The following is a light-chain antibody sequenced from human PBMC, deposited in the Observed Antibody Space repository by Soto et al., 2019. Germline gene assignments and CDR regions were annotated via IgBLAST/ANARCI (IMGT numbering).Light chain of an antibody. V-gene: IGKV1-39*01. CDR1: QTISFD. Sequence: DIQMTQSPSSLSASVGDTVVRTCRASQTISFDLNWYQQIAGKAPKLLIYTASTLQTGVPSRFSGSGSGTDFTLTISSLQPEDFATYYCQQSFSPLTFGGGTPQLTFGGGTKVDIK. CDR3: QQSFSPLTFGGGTPQLT. J-gene: IGKJ4*01. CDR2: TAS.